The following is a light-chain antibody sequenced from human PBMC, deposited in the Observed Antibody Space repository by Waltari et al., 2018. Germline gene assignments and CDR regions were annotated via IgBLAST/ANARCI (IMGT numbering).Light chain of an antibody. V-gene: IGKV3-20*01. CDR1: QSVGSSS. J-gene: IGKJ1*01. CDR2: RAS. CDR3: QQHGTLPAT. Sequence: IVLTQSPGTAPLSPGERATLSCRASQSVGSSSLAWYQQKPGQAPRLVIYRASRRATGIPDRFRGSGSGTDFSLTISRLEPEDFAVYYCQQHGTLPATFGQGTKVEIK.